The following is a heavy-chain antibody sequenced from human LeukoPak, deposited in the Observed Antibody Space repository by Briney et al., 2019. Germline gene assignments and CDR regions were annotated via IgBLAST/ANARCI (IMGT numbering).Heavy chain of an antibody. CDR2: FDPEDGET. Sequence: ASVNVSCKVSGYTLTELSMHWVRQAPGKGLEWMGGFDPEDGETIYAQKFQGRVTMTEDTSTDTAYMELSSLRSDDTAVYFCASDLGYCTYTSCADNWGQGTLVTVSS. CDR3: ASDLGYCTYTSCADN. V-gene: IGHV1-24*01. J-gene: IGHJ4*02. D-gene: IGHD2-2*01. CDR1: GYTLTELS.